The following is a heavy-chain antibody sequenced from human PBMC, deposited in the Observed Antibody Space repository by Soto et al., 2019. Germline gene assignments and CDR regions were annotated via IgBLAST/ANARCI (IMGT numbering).Heavy chain of an antibody. Sequence: PSETLSLTCAVYGGSFSGYYWSWIRQPPGKGLEWIGEINHSGSTNYNPSLKSRVTISVDTSKNQFSLKLSSVTAADTAVYYCARGKRGVVPAASSWYYGMDVWGQGTTVTVS. J-gene: IGHJ6*02. D-gene: IGHD2-2*01. CDR3: ARGKRGVVPAASSWYYGMDV. CDR2: INHSGST. CDR1: GGSFSGYY. V-gene: IGHV4-34*01.